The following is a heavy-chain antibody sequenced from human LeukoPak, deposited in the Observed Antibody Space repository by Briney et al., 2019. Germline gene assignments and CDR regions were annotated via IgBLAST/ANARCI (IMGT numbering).Heavy chain of an antibody. Sequence: SETLSLTCTVAGVSISSSSHHWVRIPQPPGKGVECIGAIYYSGATYYKPSFNSRLTISVDTSRVQFSRKLSYVTAADTAVYSCARLGGYSFDSWGQGTLVTVSS. CDR3: ARLGGYSFDS. CDR1: GVSISSSSHH. D-gene: IGHD2-2*03. J-gene: IGHJ4*02. CDR2: IYYSGAT. V-gene: IGHV4-39*01.